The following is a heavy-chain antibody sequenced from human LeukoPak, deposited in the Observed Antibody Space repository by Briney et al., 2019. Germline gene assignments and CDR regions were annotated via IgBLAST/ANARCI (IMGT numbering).Heavy chain of an antibody. Sequence: ASVKVSCKASGYSFTGYYMHWVRQAPGQGLEWMGWINPHSGDTGYAQKFRGRVTMTRDMSITTTYMELTRLRSDDTAFYYCARWDGYSSSPDYWGQGSLVTVSS. CDR3: ARWDGYSSSPDY. J-gene: IGHJ4*02. V-gene: IGHV1-2*02. CDR2: INPHSGDT. CDR1: GYSFTGYY. D-gene: IGHD6-13*01.